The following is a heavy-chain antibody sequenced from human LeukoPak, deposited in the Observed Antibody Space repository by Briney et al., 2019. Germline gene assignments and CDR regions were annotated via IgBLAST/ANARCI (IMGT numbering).Heavy chain of an antibody. CDR3: AKDSRLAVACDY. Sequence: GRSLRLSCAASGFTFSSYWMSWVRQAPGKGLEWVANIKQDGSEKYYVDSVKGRFTISRDNAKNSLYLQMNSLRAEDTAVYYCAKDSRLAVACDYWGQGTLVTVSS. J-gene: IGHJ4*02. CDR1: GFTFSSYW. CDR2: IKQDGSEK. D-gene: IGHD6-19*01. V-gene: IGHV3-7*01.